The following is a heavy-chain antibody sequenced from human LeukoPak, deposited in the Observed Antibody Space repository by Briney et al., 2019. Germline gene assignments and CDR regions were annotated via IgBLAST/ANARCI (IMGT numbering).Heavy chain of an antibody. V-gene: IGHV4-39*01. CDR2: IYYTGST. Sequence: SETLSLTCTVSGGSISSSTHYWGWIRQPPGKGLEWMGSIYYTGSTYYNPSLRGRVTISVDTSKNQFSLKLSSVTAADTAVYCCARRGGSGYYSPFDSWGQGTLVTVSS. J-gene: IGHJ4*02. CDR3: ARRGGSGYYSPFDS. D-gene: IGHD3-3*01. CDR1: GGSISSSTHY.